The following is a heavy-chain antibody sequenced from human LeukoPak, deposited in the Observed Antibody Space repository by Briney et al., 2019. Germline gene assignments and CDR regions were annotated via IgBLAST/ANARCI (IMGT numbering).Heavy chain of an antibody. CDR3: VGRRGDGDYRPEY. V-gene: IGHV4-39*01. Sequence: PSETLSLTCSVSGGSISRTAYYWGWIRQPPGKGLEWIGSIYYTGITYYNPSLESRVTISLDTSRNQFSLKLNSVTAPETAVYYFVGRRGDGDYRPEYWGQGTLVTVSS. D-gene: IGHD4-17*01. J-gene: IGHJ4*02. CDR1: GGSISRTAYY. CDR2: IYYTGIT.